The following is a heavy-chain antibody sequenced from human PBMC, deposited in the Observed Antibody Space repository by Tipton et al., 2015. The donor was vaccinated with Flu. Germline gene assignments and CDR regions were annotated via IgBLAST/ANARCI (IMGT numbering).Heavy chain of an antibody. CDR2: LYYPGRT. J-gene: IGHJ4*02. CDR3: ARGGGFTSSFNYYFES. V-gene: IGHV4-39*01. D-gene: IGHD3-16*01. Sequence: TLSLTCTVSGASVGRNDYYWGWIRQSPGKGPEWIGSLYYPGRTYYNPSVKSRVDISARTSENQFSLRLTSVTAADTAVYYCARGGGFTSSFNYYFESWGRGLLVTVSS. CDR1: GASVGRNDYY.